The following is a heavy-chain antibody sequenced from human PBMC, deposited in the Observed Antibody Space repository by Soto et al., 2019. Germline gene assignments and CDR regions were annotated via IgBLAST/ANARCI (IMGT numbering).Heavy chain of an antibody. V-gene: IGHV3-48*01. J-gene: IGHJ6*03. D-gene: IGHD6-6*01. CDR1: GFTFSSYS. CDR3: AREKFPPPGSSSDYYYYYMDV. CDR2: ISSSSSTI. Sequence: EVQLVESGGGLVQPGGSLRLSCAASGFTFSSYSMNWVRQAPWKGLEWVSYISSSSSTIYYAASVKGRFTISRDNAKNALYLQMNSLRAEDTAVYYCAREKFPPPGSSSDYYYYYMDVWGKGTTVTVSS.